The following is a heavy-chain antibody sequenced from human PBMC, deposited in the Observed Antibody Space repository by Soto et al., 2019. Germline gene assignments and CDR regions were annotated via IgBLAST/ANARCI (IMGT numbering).Heavy chain of an antibody. J-gene: IGHJ4*02. CDR3: AAKNDYTFDY. CDR2: IYYSGST. CDR1: GGSISSYY. V-gene: IGHV4-59*01. D-gene: IGHD2-2*02. Sequence: SETLSLTCTVSGGSISSYYWSWIRQPPGKGLEWIGYIYYSGSTNYNPSLKSRVTISVDTSKNQFSLKLGSVTAADTAVYYCAAKNDYTFDYWGQGTLVTVSS.